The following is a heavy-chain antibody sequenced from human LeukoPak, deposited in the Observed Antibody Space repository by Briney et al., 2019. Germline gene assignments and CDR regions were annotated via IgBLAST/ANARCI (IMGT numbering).Heavy chain of an antibody. Sequence: AGGSLRLSCRASGFQFSAYGLNWVRQSPGKGLQWISYISSTGTIIYYGDSVEGRFTISRDNARNSLALQMHSLRPEDTAVYYCARDLDEVGRNLRRELAFWGQGTLITVSS. CDR3: ARDLDEVGRNLRRELAF. V-gene: IGHV3-48*03. CDR2: ISSTGTII. CDR1: GFQFSAYG. D-gene: IGHD4-23*01. J-gene: IGHJ4*02.